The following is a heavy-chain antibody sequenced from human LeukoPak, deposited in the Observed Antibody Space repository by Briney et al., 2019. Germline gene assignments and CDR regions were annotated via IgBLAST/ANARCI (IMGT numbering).Heavy chain of an antibody. J-gene: IGHJ4*02. V-gene: IGHV4-61*02. CDR1: GGSISSGSYY. CDR3: ARDGPRGDYDY. CDR2: IYTSGST. D-gene: IGHD4-17*01. Sequence: PSETLSLTCTVSGGSISSGSYYWSWTRQPAGKGLEWIGRIYTSGSTNYNPSLKSRVTISVDTSKNQFSLKLSSVTAADTAVYYCARDGPRGDYDYWGQGTLVTVSS.